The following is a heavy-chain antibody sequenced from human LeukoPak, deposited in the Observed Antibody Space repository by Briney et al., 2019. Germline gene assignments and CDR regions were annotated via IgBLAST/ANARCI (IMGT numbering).Heavy chain of an antibody. V-gene: IGHV3-7*01. CDR2: IKQDGSEK. CDR3: ARDALAVAGNVRDDFDY. D-gene: IGHD6-19*01. CDR1: GFTFSSYW. J-gene: IGHJ4*02. Sequence: GGSLRLSCAPSGFTFSSYWMSWVRQAPGKGLEWVANIKQDGSEKYYVDSVKGRFTISRDNAKNSLYLQMNSLRAEDTAVYYCARDALAVAGNVRDDFDYWGQGTLVTVSS.